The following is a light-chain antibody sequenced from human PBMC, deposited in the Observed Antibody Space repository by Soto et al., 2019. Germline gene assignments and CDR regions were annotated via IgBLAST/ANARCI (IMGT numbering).Light chain of an antibody. V-gene: IGLV2-14*03. CDR2: DVS. J-gene: IGLJ1*01. CDR1: SRDVGGYSY. Sequence: APKQPVSVQAAAGQSISISCTATSRDVGGYSYVSWYQQHPGRAPKLMIYDVSNRPSGISNRFSASKSGNTASLTISGLQAEDEAEYYCSSYASSTTFVFGTGTKVTVL. CDR3: SSYASSTTFV.